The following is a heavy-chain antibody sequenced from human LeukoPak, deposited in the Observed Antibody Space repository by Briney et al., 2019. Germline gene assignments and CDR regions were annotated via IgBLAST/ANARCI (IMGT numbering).Heavy chain of an antibody. J-gene: IGHJ4*02. D-gene: IGHD6-19*01. CDR2: IIPILGIA. V-gene: IGHV1-69*04. Sequence: ASVKVSCTASGGTFSSYAISWVRQAPGQGLEWMGRIIPILGIANYAQKFQGRVTITADKSTSTAYMELSSLRSEDTAVYYCARQHSSGWSYFDYWGQGILVTVSS. CDR1: GGTFSSYA. CDR3: ARQHSSGWSYFDY.